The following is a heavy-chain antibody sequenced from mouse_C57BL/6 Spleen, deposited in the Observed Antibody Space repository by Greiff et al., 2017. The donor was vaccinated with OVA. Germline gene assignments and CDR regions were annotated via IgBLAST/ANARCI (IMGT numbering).Heavy chain of an antibody. D-gene: IGHD1-1*01. V-gene: IGHV1-59*01. CDR1: GYTFTSYW. CDR3: ASVYGSSYDYYAMDY. J-gene: IGHJ4*01. CDR2: IDPSDSYT. Sequence: QVQLQQPGAELVRPGTSVKLSCKASGYTFTSYWMHWVKQRPGQGLEWIGVIDPSDSYTNYNQKFKGKATLTVDTSSSTAYMQLSSLTSEDSAVYYCASVYGSSYDYYAMDYWGQGTSVTVSS.